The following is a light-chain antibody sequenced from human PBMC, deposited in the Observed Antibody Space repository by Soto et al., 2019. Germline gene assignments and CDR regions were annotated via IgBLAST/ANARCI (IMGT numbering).Light chain of an antibody. CDR2: GIS. CDR3: QQYDSSLLT. V-gene: IGKV3-20*01. CDR1: QSVSSSY. Sequence: EIVLTQSPGSLSLSPGERATLSCRASQSVSSSYLAWYQQKPGQAPRLLMFGISNRATGIPDRFSGSGSGTDFTLTISRLEPEDFAVYYCQQYDSSLLTFGGGTKVEIK. J-gene: IGKJ4*01.